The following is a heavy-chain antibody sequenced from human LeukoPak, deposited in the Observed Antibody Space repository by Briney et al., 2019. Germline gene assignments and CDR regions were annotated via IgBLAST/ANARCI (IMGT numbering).Heavy chain of an antibody. CDR3: ARESPWYYYCMDV. Sequence: PGGSLRLSCAASGFTVSSNYMSWVRQAPGKGLEWVSLMYSGGSTYYADSVKGRFTISRDNSKNTLYLQMNSLRAEDTAVYYCARESPWYYYCMDVWGQGTTVTVSS. V-gene: IGHV3-53*01. CDR2: MYSGGST. J-gene: IGHJ6*02. CDR1: GFTVSSNY.